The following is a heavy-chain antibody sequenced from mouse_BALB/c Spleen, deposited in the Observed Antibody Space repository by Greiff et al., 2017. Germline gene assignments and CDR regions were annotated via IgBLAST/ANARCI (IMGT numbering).Heavy chain of an antibody. V-gene: IGHV5-6-5*01. CDR2: ISSGGST. Sequence: EVKLMESGGGLVKPGGSLKLSCAASGFTFSSYAMSWVRQTPEKRLEWVASISSGGSTYYPDSVKGRFTISRDNARNILYLQMSSLRSEDTAMYYCARGFGSRLYYFDYWGQGTTLTVSS. CDR3: ARGFGSRLYYFDY. CDR1: GFTFSSYA. J-gene: IGHJ2*01. D-gene: IGHD1-1*01.